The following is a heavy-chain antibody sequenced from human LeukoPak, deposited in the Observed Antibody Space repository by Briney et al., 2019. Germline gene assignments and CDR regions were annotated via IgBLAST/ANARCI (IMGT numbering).Heavy chain of an antibody. V-gene: IGHV4-4*07. Sequence: SETLSLTCTVSGGSISSYYWSWIRQPAGKGLEWIGRIYTSGSTNYNPSLKSRVTMSVDTSKNQFSLRLTSVTAADTAVYFCARGPWQSWFAPWGQGTLVTVSS. D-gene: IGHD5-24*01. CDR3: ARGPWQSWFAP. J-gene: IGHJ5*02. CDR2: IYTSGST. CDR1: GGSISSYY.